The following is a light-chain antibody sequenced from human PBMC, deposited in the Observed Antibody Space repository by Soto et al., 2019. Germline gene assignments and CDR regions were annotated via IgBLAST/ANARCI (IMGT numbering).Light chain of an antibody. V-gene: IGKV3-20*01. CDR3: QQYVTSSPRT. CDR2: GAS. J-gene: IGKJ1*01. CDR1: QSISSYY. Sequence: VLTQSPGTLSLSPGERATISCRARQSISSYYLAWYQHKPGQAPRLLMNGASSRATGIPHRFSGSGSGTDFTLTISRLEPEDCGVYYCQQYVTSSPRTFGQGTKVEIK.